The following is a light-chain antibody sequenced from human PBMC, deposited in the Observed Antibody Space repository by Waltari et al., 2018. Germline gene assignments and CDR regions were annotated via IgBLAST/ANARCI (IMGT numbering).Light chain of an antibody. CDR3: MQGTHWPYT. J-gene: IGKJ2*01. Sequence: DVVMTQSPLSLPVTLGQPASISCRPSQSPVFSNGNTYLNWFQQRPGQSPRRLIYEVSNRDSGVPDRFSGSGSGPDFTLKISRVEAEDVGLYFCMQGTHWPYTFGQGTKLEIK. CDR1: QSPVFSNGNTY. CDR2: EVS. V-gene: IGKV2-30*01.